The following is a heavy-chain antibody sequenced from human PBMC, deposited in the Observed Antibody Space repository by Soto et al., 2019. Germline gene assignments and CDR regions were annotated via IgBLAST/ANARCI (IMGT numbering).Heavy chain of an antibody. CDR2: IYWDDDK. D-gene: IGHD3-10*01. V-gene: IGHV2-5*02. Sequence: QITLKESGPTVVKPTQTLTLTCTLSGFSLSSSGVGVGWIRQAPAKALEWLALIYWDDDKRYNPSLKNRLTITHDTHRNQGVLTMTSMDPVDKRAYDCARGHGSASSPYFDSWGQGTLVTVS. J-gene: IGHJ4*02. CDR3: ARGHGSASSPYFDS. CDR1: GFSLSSSGVG.